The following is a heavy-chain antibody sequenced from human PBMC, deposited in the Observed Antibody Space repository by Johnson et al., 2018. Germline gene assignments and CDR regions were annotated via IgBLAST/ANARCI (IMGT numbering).Heavy chain of an antibody. CDR3: AKDRASYNWTLGYYYGMDV. CDR1: GFTFSSYG. V-gene: IGHV3-30*18. CDR2: ISYDGSNK. J-gene: IGHJ6*02. D-gene: IGHD1-20*01. Sequence: VQLVESGGGVVQPGRSLRLSCAASGFTFSSYGMHWVRQAPGKGLEWVAVISYDGSNKYYADSVKGRFTISRDNSKNTLYLQMNSLRAEDTAVYYCAKDRASYNWTLGYYYGMDVWGQGTTVTVSS.